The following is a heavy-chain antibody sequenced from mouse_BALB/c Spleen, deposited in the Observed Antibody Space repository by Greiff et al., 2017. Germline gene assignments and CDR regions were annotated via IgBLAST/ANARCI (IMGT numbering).Heavy chain of an antibody. CDR1: GYTFTSYW. CDR3: TNTVVAPMDY. V-gene: IGHV1-69*02. Sequence: QVQLQQPGAELVRPGASVKLSCKASGYTFTSYWINWVKQRPGQGLEWIGNIYPSDSYTNYNQKFKDKATLTVDKSSSTAYMQLSSPTSEDSAVYYCTNTVVAPMDYWGQGTSVTVSS. CDR2: IYPSDSYT. J-gene: IGHJ4*01. D-gene: IGHD1-1*01.